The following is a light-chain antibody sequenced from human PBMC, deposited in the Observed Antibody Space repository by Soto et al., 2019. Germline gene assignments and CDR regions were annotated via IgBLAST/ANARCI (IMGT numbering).Light chain of an antibody. J-gene: IGKJ1*01. V-gene: IGKV3-20*01. CDR3: QQYSSSRT. CDR1: QSVSSNH. CDR2: GGS. Sequence: DIVLTQSPGTLSLSPGERATLSCRASQSVSSNHLAWYQQKPGQAPRLLIYGGSSRATGIPVRFSGSGSETDFTLTITRLEPEDFAVYYCQQYSSSRTLGQGTKVDI.